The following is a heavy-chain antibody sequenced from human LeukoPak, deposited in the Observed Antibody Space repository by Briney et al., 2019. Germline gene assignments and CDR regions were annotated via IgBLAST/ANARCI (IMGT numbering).Heavy chain of an antibody. CDR2: ISGSGSTT. J-gene: IGHJ4*02. D-gene: IGHD2-2*01. V-gene: IGHV3-23*01. CDR1: GFTFTNYA. CDR3: AKGTVAVPAANYYFDY. Sequence: AGGSLRLSCAASGFTFTNYAMSWVRQAPGKGLEWVSIISGSGSTTYYADSVKGRFTISRENSKNTLYLQMNCLRAEDTAVYYCAKGTVAVPAANYYFDYWGQGTLVTVSS.